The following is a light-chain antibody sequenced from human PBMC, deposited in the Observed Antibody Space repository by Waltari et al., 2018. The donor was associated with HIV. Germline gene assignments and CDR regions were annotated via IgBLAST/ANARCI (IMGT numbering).Light chain of an antibody. Sequence: QSALTQPASVSGSPGQSITISCTGPSNDVGGYNYVSWYQQHPGKAPRLMIYDVSTRPSGVSDRFSASKSGDTASLTISGLQPEDEADYYCESYTSTSVWVFGGGTRLTVL. V-gene: IGLV2-14*03. J-gene: IGLJ3*02. CDR1: SNDVGGYNY. CDR2: DVS. CDR3: ESYTSTSVWV.